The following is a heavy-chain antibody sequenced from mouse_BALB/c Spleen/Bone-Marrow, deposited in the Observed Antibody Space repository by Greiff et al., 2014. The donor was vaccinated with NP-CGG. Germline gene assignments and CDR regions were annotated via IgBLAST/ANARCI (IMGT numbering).Heavy chain of an antibody. V-gene: IGHV1-53*01. J-gene: IGHJ4*01. CDR3: IRELGTAMEY. D-gene: IGHD3-1*01. Sequence: VQLQESGTELVKPGASVKLSCKASGYTFTSYYMFWVKQRPGQGLEWIGEINPCNGGTVFNEKFKSKVTLTVDKSSSTAYIQLSGLTSEDSAVYYCIRELGTAMEYWGQGTPVTVS. CDR1: GYTFTSYY. CDR2: INPCNGGT.